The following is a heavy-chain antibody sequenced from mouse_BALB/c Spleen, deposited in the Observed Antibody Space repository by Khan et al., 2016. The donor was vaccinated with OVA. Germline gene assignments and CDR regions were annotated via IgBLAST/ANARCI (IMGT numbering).Heavy chain of an antibody. CDR3: ARGPFYGYAMHY. J-gene: IGHJ4*01. V-gene: IGHV3-2*02. CDR1: GYSITSNYA. Sequence: EVQLQESGPGLVKPSQSLSLTCTVTGYSITSNYAWNWIRQFQGNKLEWMGYISYSGRTSYIPSIKSRISSNRDTSKKQFLQQLNSVTNEDTVKYYCARGPFYGYAMHYWGQGTSVTVSS. CDR2: ISYSGRT. D-gene: IGHD1-1*01.